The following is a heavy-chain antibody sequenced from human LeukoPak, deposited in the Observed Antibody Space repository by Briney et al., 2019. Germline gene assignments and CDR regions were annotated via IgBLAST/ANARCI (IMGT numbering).Heavy chain of an antibody. CDR3: ASRGEEQNYYDSSFGDAFDI. V-gene: IGHV3-66*01. Sequence: GGSLRLSCAASGFTVSSNYMSWVRQAPGKGLEWVSVIYSGGSTYYADSVKGRFTISRDNSKNTLYLQMNSLRAEDTAVYYCASRGEEQNYYDSSFGDAFDIWGQGTMVTVSS. D-gene: IGHD3-22*01. CDR2: IYSGGST. J-gene: IGHJ3*02. CDR1: GFTVSSNY.